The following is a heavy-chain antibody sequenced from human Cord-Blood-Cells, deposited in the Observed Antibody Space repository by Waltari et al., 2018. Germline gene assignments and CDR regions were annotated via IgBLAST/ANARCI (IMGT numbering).Heavy chain of an antibody. D-gene: IGHD2-2*01. CDR1: GGSFSGYY. V-gene: IGHV4-34*01. J-gene: IGHJ2*01. CDR3: ASGVVVVPAATSRSWYFDL. Sequence: QVQLQQWGAGLLKPSETLSLTCAVYGGSFSGYYWCWIRQPPGKGLEWIGEINHSGSTNYNPSLKSRVTISVDTSKNQFSLKLSSVTAADTAVYYCASGVVVVPAATSRSWYFDLWGRGTLVTVSS. CDR2: INHSGST.